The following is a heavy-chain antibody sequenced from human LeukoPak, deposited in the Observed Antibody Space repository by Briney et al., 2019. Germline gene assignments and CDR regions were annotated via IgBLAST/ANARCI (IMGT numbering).Heavy chain of an antibody. V-gene: IGHV3-15*01. CDR1: GLSISGQW. J-gene: IGHJ4*02. Sequence: PGESLRLSCVASGLSISGQWMNWVRQAPGKGLEWVGRIKSKAAGGTTDYAAPVKGRFTISRDDSKNTVYLQVNSLKTEDTAVYYCITRYSWGQGTLVTVSS. CDR3: ITRYS. CDR2: IKSKAAGGTT.